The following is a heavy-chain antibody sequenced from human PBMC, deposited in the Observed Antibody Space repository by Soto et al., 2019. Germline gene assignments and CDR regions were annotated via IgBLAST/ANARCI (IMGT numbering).Heavy chain of an antibody. CDR1: GGSISSGDYY. Sequence: QVQLQESGPGLVKPSQTLSLTCTVSGGSISSGDYYWSWIRQPPGKGLERIGYIYYSGITYYNPSLKSRVTISVDTSKNQFSLKLSSVTAADTAVYYCARAGGIAARPHRFDYWGQGTLVTVSS. V-gene: IGHV4-30-4*01. CDR3: ARAGGIAARPHRFDY. CDR2: IYYSGIT. D-gene: IGHD6-6*01. J-gene: IGHJ4*02.